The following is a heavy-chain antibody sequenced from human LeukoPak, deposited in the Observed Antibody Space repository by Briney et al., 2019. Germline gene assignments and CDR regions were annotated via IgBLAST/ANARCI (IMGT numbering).Heavy chain of an antibody. Sequence: SETLSLTCTVSGGSISTYYWSWIRQPPGKGLEWIGDIDYSGSTNYNPSLKSRVTISVDTSKNQFSLKLSSVTAADTAVYYCARGPRYYDSSGYYSYYFDYWGQGTLVTVSS. D-gene: IGHD3-22*01. CDR1: GGSISTYY. CDR3: ARGPRYYDSSGYYSYYFDY. V-gene: IGHV4-59*01. CDR2: IDYSGST. J-gene: IGHJ4*02.